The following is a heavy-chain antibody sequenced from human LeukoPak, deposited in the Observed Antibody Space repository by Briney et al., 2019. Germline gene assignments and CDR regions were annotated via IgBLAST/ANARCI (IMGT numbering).Heavy chain of an antibody. CDR2: INPSGGST. Sequence: ASVKVSCKASGYTFTSYYMRWVRQAPGQGLEWMGIINPSGGSTSYAQKFQGRVTMTRDTSTSTVYMELSSLRSEDTAVYYCARAPLVPYDYYYGMDVWGQGTPVTVSS. CDR1: GYTFTSYY. D-gene: IGHD2-2*01. J-gene: IGHJ6*02. CDR3: ARAPLVPYDYYYGMDV. V-gene: IGHV1-46*01.